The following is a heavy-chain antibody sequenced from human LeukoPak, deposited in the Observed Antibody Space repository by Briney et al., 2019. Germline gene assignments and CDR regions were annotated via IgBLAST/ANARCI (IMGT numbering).Heavy chain of an antibody. CDR1: GGSISSSSYY. D-gene: IGHD3-22*01. CDR3: ARRYYYDSSGYVPPFYYGMDV. J-gene: IGHJ6*02. Sequence: SETLSLTCTVSGGSISSSSYYWGWIRQPPGKGLEWIGSIYYSGSTYYNPSLKSRVTISVDTSKNQFSLKLSSVTAADTTVYYCARRYYYDSSGYVPPFYYGMDVWGQGTTVTVSS. V-gene: IGHV4-39*01. CDR2: IYYSGST.